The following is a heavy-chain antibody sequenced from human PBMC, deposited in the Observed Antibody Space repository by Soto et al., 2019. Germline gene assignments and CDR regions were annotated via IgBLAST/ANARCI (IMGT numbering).Heavy chain of an antibody. CDR3: ARDGSERPATY. CDR1: GGSISTYY. J-gene: IGHJ4*02. V-gene: IGHV4-59*01. Sequence: SETLSLTCTVSGGSISTYYWIWILQPPGKGLEWIGVFYNGGTTNYSPSLKSRVTISVDTSKNQFSLKLNSVTAADTAVYYCARDGSERPATYWGQGILVTVSS. D-gene: IGHD3-10*01. CDR2: FYNGGTT.